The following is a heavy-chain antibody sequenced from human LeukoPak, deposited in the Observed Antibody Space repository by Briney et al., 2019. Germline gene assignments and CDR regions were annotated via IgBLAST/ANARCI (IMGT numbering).Heavy chain of an antibody. CDR2: ISSNGGST. V-gene: IGHV3-64*01. D-gene: IGHD2-15*01. Sequence: GGSLRLSCAASGFTFNSYAMHWVRQAPGKGLEYVSAISSNGGSTYYANSVKGRFTISRDNSKNTLYLQMGSLRAEDMAVYYCARETPSVAAFDYWGQGTLVTVPS. J-gene: IGHJ4*02. CDR3: ARETPSVAAFDY. CDR1: GFTFNSYA.